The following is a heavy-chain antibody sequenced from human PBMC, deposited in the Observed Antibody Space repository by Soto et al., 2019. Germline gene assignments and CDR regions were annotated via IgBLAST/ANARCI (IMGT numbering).Heavy chain of an antibody. Sequence: QLGGSLRLSCAASGFTFSGSAMHWVRQASGKGLEWVGRIRSKANSYATAYAASVKGRFTISRDDSKNTAYLQMNSLKTEDTAVYYCTRGDYDILTGYPKAGYYYYYMDVWGKGTTVTVSS. D-gene: IGHD3-9*01. CDR2: IRSKANSYAT. J-gene: IGHJ6*03. V-gene: IGHV3-73*01. CDR1: GFTFSGSA. CDR3: TRGDYDILTGYPKAGYYYYYMDV.